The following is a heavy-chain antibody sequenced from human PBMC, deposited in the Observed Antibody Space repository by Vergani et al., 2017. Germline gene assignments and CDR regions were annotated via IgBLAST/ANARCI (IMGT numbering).Heavy chain of an antibody. J-gene: IGHJ6*02. Sequence: EVQLVESGGGLVQPGGSLRLSCAASGFTFSSYWMHWVRQAPGKGLVWVSRINSDGSSTSYADSVKGRFTISRDNAKNTLYLQMNSLRAEDTAVYYCAREDARAYYYYGMDVWGQGTTVTGSS. V-gene: IGHV3-74*01. CDR1: GFTFSSYW. CDR3: AREDARAYYYYGMDV. CDR2: INSDGSST.